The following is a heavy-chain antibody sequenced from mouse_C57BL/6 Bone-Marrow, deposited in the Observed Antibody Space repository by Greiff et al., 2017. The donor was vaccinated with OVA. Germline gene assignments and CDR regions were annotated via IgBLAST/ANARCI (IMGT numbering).Heavy chain of an antibody. V-gene: IGHV5-4*01. J-gene: IGHJ1*03. CDR1: GFTFSSYA. D-gene: IGHD1-1*01. CDR2: ISDGGSYT. CDR3: ARDRDGSSWYFDV. Sequence: EVQGVESGGGLVKPGGSLKLSCAASGFTFSSYAMSWVRQTPEKRLEWVATISDGGSYTYYPDNVKGRFTISRDNAKNNLYLQMSHLKSEDTAMYYCARDRDGSSWYFDVWGTGTTVTVSS.